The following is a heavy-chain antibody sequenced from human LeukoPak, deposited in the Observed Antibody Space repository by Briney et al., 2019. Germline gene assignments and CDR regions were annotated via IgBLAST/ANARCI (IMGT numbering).Heavy chain of an antibody. CDR2: TYYRSKWYN. CDR3: ARDHTMVRGVIPYFDY. V-gene: IGHV6-1*01. J-gene: IGHJ4*02. Sequence: SQTLSLTCAISGDSVSSNSAAWNWIRQSPSRGLEWLGRTYYRSKWYNDYAVSVKSRITINSDTSKNQFSLQLNSVTPEDTAVYYCARDHTMVRGVIPYFDYWGQGTLVTVSS. CDR1: GDSVSSNSAA. D-gene: IGHD3-10*01.